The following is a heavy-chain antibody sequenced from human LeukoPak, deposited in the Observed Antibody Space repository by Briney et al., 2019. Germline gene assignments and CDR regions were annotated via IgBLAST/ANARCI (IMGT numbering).Heavy chain of an antibody. Sequence: ASVKVSCKASRYTFTNYAIHWARQAPGQRLEWMGWINAGNGDTDYAQKFQGRVTISRDTSASTAYMELSSLTSADTAVYYCARETTHDAFDIWGQGTMVTVSS. D-gene: IGHD4-17*01. CDR1: RYTFTNYA. V-gene: IGHV1-3*01. CDR2: INAGNGDT. J-gene: IGHJ3*02. CDR3: ARETTHDAFDI.